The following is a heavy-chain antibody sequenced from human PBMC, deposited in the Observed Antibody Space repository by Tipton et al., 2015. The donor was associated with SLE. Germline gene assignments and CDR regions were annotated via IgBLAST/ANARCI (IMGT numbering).Heavy chain of an antibody. Sequence: LRLSCNVSGGSISGSIYYWSWIRQPAGKGLEWIGRVYTSGGTNYNPSLKNRVTISVDTSKNQFSLKLSSVTAADTAVYYCARTSYTSGWYCDSWGQGTLVTVSS. CDR1: GGSISGSIYY. CDR3: ARTSYTSGWYCDS. J-gene: IGHJ4*02. V-gene: IGHV4-61*02. D-gene: IGHD6-19*01. CDR2: VYTSGGT.